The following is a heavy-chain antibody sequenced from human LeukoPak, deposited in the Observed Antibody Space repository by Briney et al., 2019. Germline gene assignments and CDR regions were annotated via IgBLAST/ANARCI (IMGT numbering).Heavy chain of an antibody. CDR2: INSDGSST. CDR1: GFTFSSYW. J-gene: IGHJ4*02. V-gene: IGHV3-74*01. D-gene: IGHD3-10*01. Sequence: GGSLRLSCAASGFTFSSYWTHWVRQAPGKGLVWVSRINSDGSSTTYADSVKGRFTISRDNAKNTLYLQMNSLRAEDTAVYYCARAYGSGSQVINYFEYWGQGTLVTVSS. CDR3: ARAYGSGSQVINYFEY.